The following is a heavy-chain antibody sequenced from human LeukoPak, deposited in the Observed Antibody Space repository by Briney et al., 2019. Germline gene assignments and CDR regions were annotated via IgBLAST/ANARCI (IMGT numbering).Heavy chain of an antibody. J-gene: IGHJ4*02. CDR2: IWYDGSNK. CDR3: AWLSGSYDY. V-gene: IGHV3-33*01. CDR1: GFTFSSYG. Sequence: PGRSLRLSCAASGFTFSSYGMHWVRQAPGKGLEWVAVIWYDGSNKYYADSVKGRFTISRDNSKNTLYLQMNSLRAEDTAVYYCAWLSGSYDYWGQGTLVTVSP. D-gene: IGHD1-26*01.